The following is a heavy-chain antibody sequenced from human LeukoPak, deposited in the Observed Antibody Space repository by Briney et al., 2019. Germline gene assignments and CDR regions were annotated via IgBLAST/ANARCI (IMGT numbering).Heavy chain of an antibody. V-gene: IGHV4-39*07. J-gene: IGHJ4*02. Sequence: PSETLSLTCTVSGGSIISSSYYWGWIRQPPGQGLEWIGNIFYSGNTYYNPSLTSRVTISLDTSKNQFSLRLMSVTAADTAVYYCARPYSITWYGGLQFDYWGQEILVTVSS. CDR3: ARPYSITWYGGLQFDY. CDR2: IFYSGNT. D-gene: IGHD3-10*01. CDR1: GGSIISSSYY.